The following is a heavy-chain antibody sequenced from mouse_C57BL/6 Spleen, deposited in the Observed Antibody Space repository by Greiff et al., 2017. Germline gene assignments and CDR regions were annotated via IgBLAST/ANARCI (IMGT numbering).Heavy chain of an antibody. CDR1: GYTFTSYW. D-gene: IGHD2-4*01. J-gene: IGHJ3*01. CDR2: IYPSDSET. V-gene: IGHV1-61*01. CDR3: ARYGDYGAWLAY. Sequence: QVQLQQPGAELVRPGSSVKLSCKASGYTFTSYWMEWVKQRPGQGLEWIGNIYPSDSETHYNQKFKDKATLTVDKSTSTAYMQLSSLTSEDSAVYCGARYGDYGAWLAYWGQGTLVTVSA.